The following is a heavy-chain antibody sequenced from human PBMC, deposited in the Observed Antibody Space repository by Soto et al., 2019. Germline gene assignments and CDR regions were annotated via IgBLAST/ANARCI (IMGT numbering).Heavy chain of an antibody. V-gene: IGHV5-51*01. CDR2: IYPCDSDT. Sequence: PGESLKISCKGSGYSFASYCIGWVRQMPVKGLEWMGIIYPCDSDTRYSPSFQGQVTISADKAISTAYLPWSRLKASDPAMYYCASPLGLGSPDAFDLWGQWPLVTVSS. CDR1: GYSFASYC. D-gene: IGHD6-19*01. CDR3: ASPLGLGSPDAFDL. J-gene: IGHJ3*01.